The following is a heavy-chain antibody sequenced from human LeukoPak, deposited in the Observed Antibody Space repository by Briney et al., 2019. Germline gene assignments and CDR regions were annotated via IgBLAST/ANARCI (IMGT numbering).Heavy chain of an antibody. D-gene: IGHD3-10*01. Sequence: ASVKVSRKASGYTFTNYYIHWVRQAPGQGLEWMGLINLGGDNTNYAQKLQGRVTMTTDTSTSTAYMELRSLRSDDTAVYYCARTIIWFGELSWFDPWGQGTLVTVSS. CDR2: INLGGDNT. CDR3: ARTIIWFGELSWFDP. J-gene: IGHJ5*02. CDR1: GYTFTNYY. V-gene: IGHV1-46*01.